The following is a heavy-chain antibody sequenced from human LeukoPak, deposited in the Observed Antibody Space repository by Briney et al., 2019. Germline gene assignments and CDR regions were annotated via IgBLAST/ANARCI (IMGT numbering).Heavy chain of an antibody. CDR2: IYCSGST. V-gene: IGHV4-59*01. CDR3: ARGGLWSSSGLDY. D-gene: IGHD5-18*01. Sequence: TASETLSLTCTVSGGSISSYYWSWIRQPPGKGLEWIGYIYCSGSTNYNPSLKCRVTISVDTSKNQFSLKLSSVTAADTAVYYCARGGLWSSSGLDYWGQGTLVTVSS. J-gene: IGHJ4*02. CDR1: GGSISSYY.